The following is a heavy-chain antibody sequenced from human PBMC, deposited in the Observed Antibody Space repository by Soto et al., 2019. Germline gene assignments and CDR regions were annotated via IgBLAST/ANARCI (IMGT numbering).Heavy chain of an antibody. D-gene: IGHD3-3*01. CDR1: GVTFSSDE. Sequence: GGSLTLSCAASGVTFSSDEMYWVRQAPGKGLEWVSYISSSDSTIYYADSVKGRFPISRDNAKNPLYLQMNSLRAEDTAVYYCARATFGVVIAFDYWGQGTLVTVSS. CDR2: ISSSDSTI. CDR3: ARATFGVVIAFDY. J-gene: IGHJ4*02. V-gene: IGHV3-48*03.